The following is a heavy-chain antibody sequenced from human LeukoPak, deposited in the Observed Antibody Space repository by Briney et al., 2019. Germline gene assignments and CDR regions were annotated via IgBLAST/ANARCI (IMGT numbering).Heavy chain of an antibody. J-gene: IGHJ6*03. Sequence: ASVKVSCKASGYAFTDYYIHWVRQAPGQGLEWMGWINPNSDGTKSAQKFQGRVTMTRDRSISTAYMELSRLRSDDTADYYCARSSGSHYYYYMDVWGKGTTVSVSS. CDR3: ARSSGSHYYYYMDV. V-gene: IGHV1-2*02. CDR2: INPNSDGT. CDR1: GYAFTDYY.